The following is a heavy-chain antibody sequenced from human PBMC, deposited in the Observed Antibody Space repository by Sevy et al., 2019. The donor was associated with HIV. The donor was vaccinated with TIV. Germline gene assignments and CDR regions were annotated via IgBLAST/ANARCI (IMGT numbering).Heavy chain of an antibody. Sequence: GGSLRLSCVASVFTFRSFSMHWVRQAPGKGLEWVAAIWYDGRTERYADSVQGRFTISRDNSKKTLYPQMNSLRDEDTAIDYCARDAARVIVPTAGFDSWGQGTLVTVSS. CDR2: IWYDGRTE. J-gene: IGHJ5*01. CDR3: ARDAARVIVPTAGFDS. CDR1: VFTFRSFS. D-gene: IGHD1-1*01. V-gene: IGHV3-33*01.